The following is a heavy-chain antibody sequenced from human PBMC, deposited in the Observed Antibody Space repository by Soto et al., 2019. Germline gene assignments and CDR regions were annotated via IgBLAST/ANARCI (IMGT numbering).Heavy chain of an antibody. CDR3: PTGWSSKDY. CDR2: IKSKADGGTT. D-gene: IGHD3-3*01. V-gene: IGHV3-15*01. J-gene: IGHJ4*02. Sequence: PGGSLRLSCAASGFIFSNAWMSWVRQAPGKGLEWVGRIKSKADGGTTNYAAPVKGRFNISRDGPKNTLYLQMNGLKTEDTAVYYCPTGWSSKDYWGQGTLVTAPQ. CDR1: GFIFSNAW.